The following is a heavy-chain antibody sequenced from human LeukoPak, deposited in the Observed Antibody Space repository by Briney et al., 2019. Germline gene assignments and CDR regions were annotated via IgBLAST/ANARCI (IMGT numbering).Heavy chain of an antibody. Sequence: ASVKVSCKASGYTLHDYYMHWVRLAPGQGLEWMGWINPNSGVTKYAQKFQGRVTMTRDTSISTAYMELSRLRSDDTAVYYCARDYYYGSGRYNWFDPWGQGTLVTVSS. CDR2: INPNSGVT. D-gene: IGHD3-10*01. J-gene: IGHJ5*02. CDR3: ARDYYYGSGRYNWFDP. V-gene: IGHV1-2*02. CDR1: GYTLHDYY.